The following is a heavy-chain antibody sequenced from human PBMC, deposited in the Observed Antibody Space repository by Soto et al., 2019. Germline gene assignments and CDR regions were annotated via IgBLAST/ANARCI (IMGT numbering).Heavy chain of an antibody. CDR2: ISSSSSYT. CDR1: GFTFSDYY. D-gene: IGHD6-13*01. CDR3: ARRAGQDYYYGMDV. V-gene: IGHV3-11*05. Sequence: QVQLVESGGGLVKPGGSLRLSCAASGFTFSDYYMSWIRQAPGKGLEWVSYISSSSSYTNYADSVKGRFTISRDNXXNSLYLQMNSLRAEDTAVYYCARRAGQDYYYGMDVWGQGTTVTVSS. J-gene: IGHJ6*02.